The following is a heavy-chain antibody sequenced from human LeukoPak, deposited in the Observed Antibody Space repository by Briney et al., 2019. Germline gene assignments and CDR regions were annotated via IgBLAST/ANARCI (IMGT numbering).Heavy chain of an antibody. CDR1: GFTFSSYS. CDR3: ARDVVLHSGSLGY. V-gene: IGHV3-48*01. D-gene: IGHD1-26*01. J-gene: IGHJ4*02. Sequence: QSGGSLRLSCAASGFTFSSYSMNWVRQAPGKGLEWVSYISSSSSTIYYADSVKGRFTISRDNAKNSLYLQMNSLRAEDTAVYYCARDVVLHSGSLGYWGQGTLVTVSS. CDR2: ISSSSSTI.